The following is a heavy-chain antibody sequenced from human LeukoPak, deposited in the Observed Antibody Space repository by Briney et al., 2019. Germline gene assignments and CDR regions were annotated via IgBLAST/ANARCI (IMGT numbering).Heavy chain of an antibody. CDR2: ISYDGSNK. V-gene: IGHV3-30*04. CDR1: RFTFSSYA. Sequence: GGSLRLSCAASRFTFSSYAMHWVRQAPGKGLEWVAVISYDGSNKYYADSVKGRFTVSRDNSKNTLYLQMNSLRAEDTAVYYCARGRGTAMAPYYFDYWGQGTLVTVSS. CDR3: ARGRGTAMAPYYFDY. D-gene: IGHD5-18*01. J-gene: IGHJ4*02.